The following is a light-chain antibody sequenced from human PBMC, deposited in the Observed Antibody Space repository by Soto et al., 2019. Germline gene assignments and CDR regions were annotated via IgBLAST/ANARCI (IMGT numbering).Light chain of an antibody. CDR3: AAWDDGVSGYV. J-gene: IGLJ1*01. Sequence: QSVLTHPPATSCTPGHRVTISCSGSSSNIGSSYVFCFQHLPGTAPKLLMYNNNQRPSGVPDRVSASKSGTSASLAISGLRSEDEADYYCAAWDDGVSGYVFGTGTKVTVL. CDR2: NNN. V-gene: IGLV1-47*02. CDR1: SSNIGSSY.